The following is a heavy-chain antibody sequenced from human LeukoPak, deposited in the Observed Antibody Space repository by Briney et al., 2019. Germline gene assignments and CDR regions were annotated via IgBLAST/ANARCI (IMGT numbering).Heavy chain of an antibody. D-gene: IGHD3-10*01. CDR1: GISFSSYW. CDR3: AEDGDLYGSETYYDGQGPGWNWFDP. J-gene: IGHJ5*02. V-gene: IGHV3-7*01. Sequence: GGSLRLSCAASGISFSSYWMSWVRQAPGKGLEWVANIKQNGNEKFYVDSVKGRFTISRDNAKNSLYLQMNSLRVEDTAVYYCAEDGDLYGSETYYDGQGPGWNWFDPWGQGTLVTVSS. CDR2: IKQNGNEK.